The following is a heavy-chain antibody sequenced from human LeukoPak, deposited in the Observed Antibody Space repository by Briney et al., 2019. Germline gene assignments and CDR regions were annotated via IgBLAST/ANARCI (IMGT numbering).Heavy chain of an antibody. Sequence: GGSLRLSCAASGFTFSSYWMSWVRQAPGKGLEGVANIKQDGSEKYYVDSVKGRFTISRDNAKNSLYLQMNSLRAEDTAVYYCARVDNSSSWYYFDYWGQGTLVTVSS. J-gene: IGHJ4*02. CDR1: GFTFSSYW. CDR3: ARVDNSSSWYYFDY. V-gene: IGHV3-7*01. D-gene: IGHD6-13*01. CDR2: IKQDGSEK.